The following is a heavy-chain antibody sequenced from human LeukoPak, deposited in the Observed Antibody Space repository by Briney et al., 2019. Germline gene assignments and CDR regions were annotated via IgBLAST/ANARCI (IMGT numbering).Heavy chain of an antibody. D-gene: IGHD2-2*01. Sequence: GGSLRLSCAASGFTFSSYAMSWVRQAPGKGLEWVSAISGSGGSTYYADSVKGRFTISRDNSKNTLYLQMNSLRAEDTAVYYCAKGLLYCSSTSCYRPGPNHDAFDIWGQGTMVTVSS. CDR2: ISGSGGST. CDR1: GFTFSSYA. V-gene: IGHV3-23*01. J-gene: IGHJ3*02. CDR3: AKGLLYCSSTSCYRPGPNHDAFDI.